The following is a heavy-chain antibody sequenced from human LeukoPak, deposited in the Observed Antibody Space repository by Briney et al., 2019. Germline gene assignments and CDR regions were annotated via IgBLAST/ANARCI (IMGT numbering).Heavy chain of an antibody. Sequence: PSETLSLTCTVSGGSISSYYWGWIRQPPGKGLEWIGSINYSGSTYYNPSLKSRVTISVDTSKNQFSLKLSSVTAADTAVYYCARGGRRTPYYFDYWGQGTLVTVSS. CDR3: ARGGRRTPYYFDY. V-gene: IGHV4-39*07. CDR1: GGSISSYY. J-gene: IGHJ4*02. CDR2: INYSGST. D-gene: IGHD2-2*01.